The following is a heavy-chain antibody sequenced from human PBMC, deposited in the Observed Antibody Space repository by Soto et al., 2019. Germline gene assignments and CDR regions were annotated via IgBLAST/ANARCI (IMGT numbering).Heavy chain of an antibody. CDR1: GFSISSNY. Sequence: ELQLVETGGGLIQTGGSLRLSCAASGFSISSNYIAWVRQPPGKGLEWVSTTFSGGNTEYAASVKGRCSISRDNYKNTLYLQMDNLRAEDPAVYYCARKPPSAIQGWAFGMDVWGQGTTVSVSS. D-gene: IGHD2-21*01. CDR3: ARKPPSAIQGWAFGMDV. V-gene: IGHV3-53*02. J-gene: IGHJ6*02. CDR2: TFSGGNT.